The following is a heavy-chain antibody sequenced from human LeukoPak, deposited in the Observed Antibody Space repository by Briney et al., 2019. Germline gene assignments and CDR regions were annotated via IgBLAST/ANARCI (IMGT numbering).Heavy chain of an antibody. CDR2: IKSKTDSGTT. D-gene: IGHD5-24*01. CDR3: TTGYITDY. J-gene: IGHJ4*02. Sequence: GGSLRLSCAASGFTFSNAWMSWVRQAPGKGLEWVGRIKSKTDSGTTDYAAPVKGRFTISRDDSKNTMYLEMNSLKTEDTALYYCTTGYITDYWGRGTLVTVSS. V-gene: IGHV3-15*01. CDR1: GFTFSNAW.